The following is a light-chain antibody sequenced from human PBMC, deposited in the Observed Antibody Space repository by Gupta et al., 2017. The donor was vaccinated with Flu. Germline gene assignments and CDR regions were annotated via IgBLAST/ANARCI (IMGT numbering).Light chain of an antibody. Sequence: DIQMTQSPSSLSASVGDRVTITCRASQSISTYLNWYQQKPGKAPKLLIYAASSLQGGVPSRFSGSGSGTDFTLTISSLQPEDFATYYCQQSYSTPRFGQGTKVEIK. CDR2: AAS. CDR1: QSISTY. J-gene: IGKJ1*01. CDR3: QQSYSTPR. V-gene: IGKV1-39*01.